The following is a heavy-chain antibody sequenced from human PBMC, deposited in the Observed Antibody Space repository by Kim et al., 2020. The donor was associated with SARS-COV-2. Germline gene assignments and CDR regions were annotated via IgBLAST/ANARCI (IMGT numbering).Heavy chain of an antibody. Sequence: GNTNYNPSLKSGVTMSVDTSKNQFSLRLSSVTAADTAVYYCARSRRGEYWGQGSLVTVSS. D-gene: IGHD3-10*01. V-gene: IGHV4-4*07. CDR3: ARSRRGEY. CDR2: GNT. J-gene: IGHJ4*02.